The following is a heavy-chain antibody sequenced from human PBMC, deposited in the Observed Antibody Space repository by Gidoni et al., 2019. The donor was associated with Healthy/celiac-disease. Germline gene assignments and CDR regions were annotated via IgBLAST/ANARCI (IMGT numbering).Heavy chain of an antibody. CDR3: AREISRSVVVPAGDF. CDR1: GFTFSSYS. J-gene: IGHJ4*02. D-gene: IGHD2-2*01. Sequence: EVQLVESGGGLVKPGGSLRLSCAASGFTFSSYSMNWVRQAPGKGLEWVSSISSSSSYIYYADSVKGRFTISRDNAKNSLYLQMNSLRAEDTAVYYCAREISRSVVVPAGDFWGQGTLVTVSS. V-gene: IGHV3-21*01. CDR2: ISSSSSYI.